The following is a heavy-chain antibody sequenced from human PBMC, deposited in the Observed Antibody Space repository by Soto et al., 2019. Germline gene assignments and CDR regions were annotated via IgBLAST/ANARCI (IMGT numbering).Heavy chain of an antibody. V-gene: IGHV3-11*01. CDR1: GFTFNDYY. J-gene: IGHJ4*02. CDR3: ARQAYCSGDNCYSN. D-gene: IGHD2-15*01. CDR2: ISPSGSTL. Sequence: QVQLVESGGGLVKPGGSLRLSCAASGFTFNDYYMSWIRQAPGKGLEWVSYISPSGSTLYYADSVKGRFSISRDNAKGSLYLQMNSLRAEDTAVYYCARQAYCSGDNCYSNWGQGTLVTVSS.